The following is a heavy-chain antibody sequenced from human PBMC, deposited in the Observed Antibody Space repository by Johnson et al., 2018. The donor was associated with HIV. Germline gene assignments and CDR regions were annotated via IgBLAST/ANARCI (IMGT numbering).Heavy chain of an antibody. V-gene: IGHV3-20*04. D-gene: IGHD3-3*01. Sequence: VQLVESGGGVVRPGGSLRLSCTASGFTFDNHGMSWVRQVPGKGLEWVSGIFWNGGSTGYADSVRGRFTISRDNAKNSLYLQMNSLRAEDTALYYCARVTVFGVTKVDALDIWGQGTMVTVSS. J-gene: IGHJ3*02. CDR2: IFWNGGST. CDR3: ARVTVFGVTKVDALDI. CDR1: GFTFDNHG.